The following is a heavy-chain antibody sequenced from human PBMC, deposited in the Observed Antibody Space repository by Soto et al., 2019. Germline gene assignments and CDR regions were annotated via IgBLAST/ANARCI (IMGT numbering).Heavy chain of an antibody. CDR1: GGSISSSSYY. Sequence: SETLSLTCTVSGGSISSSSYYWGWIRQPPGKGLEWIGSIYYSGSTYYNPSLKSRVTISVDTSKNQFSLKLSSVTAADTAVYYCAREGYGGDSDGFLDYWGQGTLVTVSS. J-gene: IGHJ4*02. CDR3: AREGYGGDSDGFLDY. CDR2: IYYSGST. D-gene: IGHD2-21*02. V-gene: IGHV4-39*07.